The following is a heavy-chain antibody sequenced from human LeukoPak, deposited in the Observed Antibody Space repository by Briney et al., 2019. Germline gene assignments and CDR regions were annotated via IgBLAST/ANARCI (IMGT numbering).Heavy chain of an antibody. CDR2: ISSRSSYI. CDR1: GFTFSTYT. J-gene: IGHJ4*02. CDR3: AREEGGKLGIDYYFDY. Sequence: GGSLRLSCAASGFTFSTYTMNWVRQAPGKGLEWVSSISSRSSYIYYADSVKGRFTISRDNAKNSLYLQMNSLRAEDTAVYYCAREEGGKLGIDYYFDYWGQGILVTVSS. V-gene: IGHV3-21*01. D-gene: IGHD7-27*01.